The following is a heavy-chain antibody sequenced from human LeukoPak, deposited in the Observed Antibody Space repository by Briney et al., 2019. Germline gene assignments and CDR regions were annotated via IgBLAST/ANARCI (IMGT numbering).Heavy chain of an antibody. CDR2: IYHGGST. V-gene: IGHV4-4*02. CDR1: GASITSSNW. D-gene: IGHD6-13*01. Sequence: PSETLSLTCAVSGASITSSNWWSWVRQPPGKGLEWIGEIYHGGSTNYSPSLKSRATISVDKSKNQFSLNLNSVTAADTAVYYCARISATGTYLDYWGQGTLVTVSS. J-gene: IGHJ4*02. CDR3: ARISATGTYLDY.